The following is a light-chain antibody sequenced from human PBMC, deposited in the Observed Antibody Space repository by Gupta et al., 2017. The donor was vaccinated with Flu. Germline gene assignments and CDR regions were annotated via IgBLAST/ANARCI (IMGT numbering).Light chain of an antibody. J-gene: IGKJ5*01. Sequence: DIVMTQSPESLAVSLGERVTINCKSSQSLLYSSNNKNYLAWYQQKPRQPPKLLIYWASTRQSGVPDRFSGSGSVTDFTLSISSLQAEDVAVYYCQQHYDSPITFGQGTRLEIK. CDR2: WAS. CDR3: QQHYDSPIT. V-gene: IGKV4-1*01. CDR1: QSLLYSSNNKNY.